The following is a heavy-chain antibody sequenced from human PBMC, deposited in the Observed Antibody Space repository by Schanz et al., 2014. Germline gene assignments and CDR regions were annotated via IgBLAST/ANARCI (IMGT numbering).Heavy chain of an antibody. CDR3: AKQIHYDMLTVTRN. J-gene: IGHJ4*02. V-gene: IGHV3-23*04. D-gene: IGHD3-9*01. CDR1: GFTVSSDH. Sequence: EVQLVESGGGFVQPGGSLGLSCVVSGFTVSSDHMSWVRQAPGKGLEWVSALSGSGGSTYYADSVKGRFTISRDNSKNTLYLQRNSLRAEDTAVYYCAKQIHYDMLTVTRNWGQGTLVTVSS. CDR2: LSGSGGST.